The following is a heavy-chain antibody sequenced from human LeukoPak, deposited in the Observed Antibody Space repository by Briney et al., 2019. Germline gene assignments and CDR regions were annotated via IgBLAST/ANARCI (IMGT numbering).Heavy chain of an antibody. D-gene: IGHD5-18*01. V-gene: IGHV1-24*01. CDR1: GYTLTELS. J-gene: IGHJ4*02. Sequence: GASVTVSCKVSGYTLTELSMHWVRQAPGKGLEWMGGFDPEDGETIYAQKFQGRVTMTEDTSTDTAYMELSSLRSEDTAVYYCATKRGYSYGSPHWGQGTLVTVSS. CDR3: ATKRGYSYGSPH. CDR2: FDPEDGET.